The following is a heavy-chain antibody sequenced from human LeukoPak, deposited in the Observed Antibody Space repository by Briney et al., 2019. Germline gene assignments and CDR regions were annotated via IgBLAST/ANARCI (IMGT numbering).Heavy chain of an antibody. CDR1: GGSISSSSFY. CDR2: IYYSGST. J-gene: IGHJ3*02. Sequence: PSETLSLTCTVSGGSISSSSFYWGWIRQPPGKGLEWIGSIYYSGSTYYNPSLKSRVTISVDTSRNQFSLKLSSVTAADTAVYYCARWVDRRQFTIFGVHAFDIWGQGTMVTVSS. CDR3: ARWVDRRQFTIFGVHAFDI. D-gene: IGHD3-3*01. V-gene: IGHV4-39*07.